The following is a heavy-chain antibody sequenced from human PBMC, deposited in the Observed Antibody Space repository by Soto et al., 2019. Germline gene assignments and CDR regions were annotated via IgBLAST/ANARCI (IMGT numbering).Heavy chain of an antibody. CDR2: INPSGGST. J-gene: IGHJ4*02. CDR1: GYTFTSYY. V-gene: IGHV1-46*01. CDR3: ARAAGYGPLDY. Sequence: QVQLAQSGAEVKKPGASVKVSCKASGYTFTSYYMHWVRQAPGQGLEWMGIINPSGGSTSYPQRFQGRVTMTRDTSTSTVYMELSSLRSEDTAVYYCARAAGYGPLDYWGQGTLVTVSS. D-gene: IGHD5-18*01.